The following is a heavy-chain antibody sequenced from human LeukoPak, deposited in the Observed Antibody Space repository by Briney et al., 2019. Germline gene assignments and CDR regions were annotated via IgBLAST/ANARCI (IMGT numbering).Heavy chain of an antibody. V-gene: IGHV1-69*06. Sequence: ASVKVSCKAPGGTFSSYAISWVRQAPGQGLEWMGGIIPIFGTANYAQKFQGRVTITADKSTSTAYMELSSLRSEDTAVYYCARDVGGYSVNWFDPWGQGTLVTVSS. D-gene: IGHD2-15*01. J-gene: IGHJ5*02. CDR3: ARDVGGYSVNWFDP. CDR1: GGTFSSYA. CDR2: IIPIFGTA.